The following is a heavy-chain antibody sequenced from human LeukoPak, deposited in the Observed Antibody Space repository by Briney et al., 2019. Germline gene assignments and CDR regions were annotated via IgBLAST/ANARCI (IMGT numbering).Heavy chain of an antibody. J-gene: IGHJ6*01. Sequence: PGKSLRLACVASGFTFENYAMDWVRQAPGKGLEWVAAIRYYDGEKYHADSVQGRFNISRDNSKNTLYLQMDSLRVEDTATYYCARDPDATFSANWALEYYSYGLDVWGQGTSVIVSS. CDR2: IRYYDGEK. CDR3: ARDPDATFSANWALEYYSYGLDV. CDR1: GFTFENYA. D-gene: IGHD1-1*01. V-gene: IGHV3-33*01.